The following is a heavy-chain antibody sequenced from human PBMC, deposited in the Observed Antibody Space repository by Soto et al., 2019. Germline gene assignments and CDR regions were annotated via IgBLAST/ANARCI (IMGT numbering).Heavy chain of an antibody. CDR2: INYSGTT. CDR1: GGSFSSDSFI. Sequence: SETLSLICSVSGGSFSSDSFIWSWVRQFPGKGLEWIGYINYSGTTYYNPSLRSRITMSVDTSKNQFSLNLSSVTAADTAVYYCARDHKWDGMDVWGQGTTVTVSS. V-gene: IGHV4-31*03. J-gene: IGHJ6*02. D-gene: IGHD1-26*01. CDR3: ARDHKWDGMDV.